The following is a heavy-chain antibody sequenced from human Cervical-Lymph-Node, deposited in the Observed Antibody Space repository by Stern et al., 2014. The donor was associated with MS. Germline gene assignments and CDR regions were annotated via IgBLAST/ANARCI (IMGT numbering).Heavy chain of an antibody. CDR2: IYPGYSDT. D-gene: IGHD6-13*01. J-gene: IGHJ5*02. V-gene: IGHV5-51*01. Sequence: EVQLVESGAEVKKPGESLKISCKGSGYSFTSYWIGWVRQMPGQGLEWMGIIYPGYSDTRYRPSVQGQVTISADKSISTAYLQWGSLKAWDTAMYYCARLEQQLSYWFDPWGQGTLVTVSS. CDR1: GYSFTSYW. CDR3: ARLEQQLSYWFDP.